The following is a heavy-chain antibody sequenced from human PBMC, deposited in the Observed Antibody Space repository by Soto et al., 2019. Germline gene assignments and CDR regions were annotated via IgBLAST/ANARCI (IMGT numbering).Heavy chain of an antibody. J-gene: IGHJ5*02. CDR1: GFTFSDYY. CDR3: ARDKSSSGWYPSWFDP. V-gene: IGHV3-11*01. D-gene: IGHD6-19*01. Sequence: LRLSCAASGFTFSDYYMSWIRQAPGKGLEWVSYISSSGSTIYYADSVKGRFTISRDNAKNSLYLQMNSLRAEDTAVYYCARDKSSSGWYPSWFDPWGQGTLVTVSS. CDR2: ISSSGSTI.